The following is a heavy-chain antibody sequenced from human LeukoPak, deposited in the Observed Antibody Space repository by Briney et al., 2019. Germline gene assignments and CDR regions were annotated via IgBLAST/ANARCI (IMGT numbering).Heavy chain of an antibody. CDR2: ISSSSSYI. V-gene: IGHV3-21*01. Sequence: GGSLRLSCAASGFTFSSYSMNWVRQAPGKGLEWVSSISSSSSYIYYADSVKGRFTISRDNAKNSLYLQMNSLRAEDTAVYYCARVDYGGYRGGVDYWGQGTLVTVSS. D-gene: IGHD4-17*01. J-gene: IGHJ4*02. CDR1: GFTFSSYS. CDR3: ARVDYGGYRGGVDY.